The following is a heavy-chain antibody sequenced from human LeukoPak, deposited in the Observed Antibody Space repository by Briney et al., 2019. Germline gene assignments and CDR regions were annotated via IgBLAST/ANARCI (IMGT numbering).Heavy chain of an antibody. CDR1: GGSFGGYY. J-gene: IGHJ4*02. CDR3: AILPDYIAVAATEY. Sequence: PSETLSLTCAVYGGSFGGYYWSWIRQPPGKGLEWIGEINHSGSTNYNPSLKSRVTISVDTSKNQFSLKLSSVTAADTAVYYCAILPDYIAVAATEYWGQGTLVTVSS. V-gene: IGHV4-34*01. D-gene: IGHD6-19*01. CDR2: INHSGST.